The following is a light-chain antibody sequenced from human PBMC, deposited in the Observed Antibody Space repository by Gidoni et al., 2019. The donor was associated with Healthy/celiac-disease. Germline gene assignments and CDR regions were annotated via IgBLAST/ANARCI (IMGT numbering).Light chain of an antibody. CDR3: QQYNSYSRT. Sequence: IQMTPSPSTLSASVGDRVTITARASQSISSCLAWYQQKPGKAPKLLIYKASSLESGVPSRFSGSGSGTEFTLTISSLQPDDFANYYCQQYNSYSRTFGQGTKVEIK. CDR1: QSISSC. V-gene: IGKV1-5*03. J-gene: IGKJ1*01. CDR2: KAS.